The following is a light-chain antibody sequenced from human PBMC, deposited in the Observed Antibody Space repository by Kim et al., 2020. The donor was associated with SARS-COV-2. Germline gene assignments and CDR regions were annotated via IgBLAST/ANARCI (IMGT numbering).Light chain of an antibody. J-gene: IGKJ5*01. Sequence: SVGDRVTITCRASQSIGDYLNWYQHRPGKAPKLLIHAASSLQSDVPSRFSGSGSGTDFTLTISRLQPEDFTTYFCQQSYSTPHITFGPGTRLEIK. CDR3: QQSYSTPHIT. V-gene: IGKV1-39*01. CDR2: AAS. CDR1: QSIGDY.